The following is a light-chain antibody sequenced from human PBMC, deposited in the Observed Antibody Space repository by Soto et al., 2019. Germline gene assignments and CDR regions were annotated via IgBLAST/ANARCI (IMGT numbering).Light chain of an antibody. V-gene: IGLV4-69*01. CDR3: QTWATGIVV. Sequence: QPVLTQSPSASASLGASVKLTCTLSSGHISYAIAWHQQQPEKGPRYLMKLNSDGSHTKGDGIPDRFSGSSSGAERYLTISSLQSDDEADYYCQTWATGIVVFGGGTKLTVL. CDR1: SGHISYA. J-gene: IGLJ3*02. CDR2: LNSDGSH.